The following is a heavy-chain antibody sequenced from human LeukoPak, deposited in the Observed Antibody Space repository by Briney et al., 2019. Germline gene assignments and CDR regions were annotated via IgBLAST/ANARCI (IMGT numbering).Heavy chain of an antibody. CDR2: IFYSGSA. V-gene: IGHV4-59*12. CDR1: DRSISSYY. CDR3: RRRHTRWNPHS. J-gene: IGHJ4*02. D-gene: IGHD5-24*01. Sequence: SEILSLSCTASDRSISSYYWSLIRQPPGHGLEWIGYIFYSGSANYNPSLKSRVTISVDTSKNQFSLRLSSVTAADTFFYSSRRRHTRWNPHSWGQGTLITVSS.